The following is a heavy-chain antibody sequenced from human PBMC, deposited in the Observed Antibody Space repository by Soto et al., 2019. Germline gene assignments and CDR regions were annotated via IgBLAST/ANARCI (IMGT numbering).Heavy chain of an antibody. D-gene: IGHD5-18*01. CDR2: IYDSGST. J-gene: IGHJ4*02. V-gene: IGHV4-59*08. CDR1: VCSISGYD. CDR3: ARRYGSCFDY. Sequence: SETLSLTCTVSVCSISGYDWSLIRPPPGNGLEWIGYIYDSGSTNYNPSLKSRVTISVDTSKNQFSLKLSSVTVADTAVYYCARRYGSCFDYWGQGTLVTVSS.